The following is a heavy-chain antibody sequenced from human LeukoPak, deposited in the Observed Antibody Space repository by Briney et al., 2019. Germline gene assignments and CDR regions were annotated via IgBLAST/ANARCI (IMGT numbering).Heavy chain of an antibody. V-gene: IGHV1-2*02. Sequence: GASVKVSCKAFGYSFTDYFMHWVRQAPGQGLEWMGWISPDTGGTNYAQKFRGRVTMTRDTSISTASMELSGLRSDDTAVYYCATRGLTGDFWGQGTLVTVSS. D-gene: IGHD1-20*01. J-gene: IGHJ4*02. CDR1: GYSFTDYF. CDR3: ATRGLTGDF. CDR2: ISPDTGGT.